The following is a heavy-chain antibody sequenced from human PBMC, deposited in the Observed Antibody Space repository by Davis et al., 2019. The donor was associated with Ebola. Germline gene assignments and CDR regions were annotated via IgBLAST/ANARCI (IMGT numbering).Heavy chain of an antibody. Sequence: SETLSLTCAVYGGSFSGYYWSWIRQPPGRGLEWIGEINHSGSTNYNPSLKSRVTISVDTSKNQFSLKLSSVTAADTAVYYCARRRVFWSGYYVYYYCGMDVWGQGTTVTVSS. D-gene: IGHD3-3*01. CDR2: INHSGST. CDR3: ARRRVFWSGYYVYYYCGMDV. V-gene: IGHV4-34*01. J-gene: IGHJ6*02. CDR1: GGSFSGYY.